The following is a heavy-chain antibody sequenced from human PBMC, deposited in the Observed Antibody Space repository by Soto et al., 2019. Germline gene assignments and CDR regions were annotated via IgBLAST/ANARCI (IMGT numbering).Heavy chain of an antibody. V-gene: IGHV4-31*03. D-gene: IGHD3-10*01. CDR3: ARTGMSRGIIVRDY. J-gene: IGHJ4*02. CDR2: MSSSGNS. CDR1: GASISGGYY. Sequence: QVQLQESGPGLVKPSQTLSLTCTVSGASISGGYYWTWIRQVPEKGLAWIGYMSSSGNSYYNPSLPSRFTISLDPSKSQFSLNLTSVTAADTAFYYCARTGMSRGIIVRDYWGQGILVTVSS.